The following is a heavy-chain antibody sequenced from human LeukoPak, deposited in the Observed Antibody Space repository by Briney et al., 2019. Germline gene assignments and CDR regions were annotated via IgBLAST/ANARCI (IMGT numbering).Heavy chain of an antibody. J-gene: IGHJ5*01. CDR2: IYYSGTT. Sequence: SETLSLTCTVSGGSFSSGSHYWGWIRQPPGKGLEWIGSIYYSGTTYYNPSLKSRVTISVDTSENQFSLKLSSVTAADTAVYYCARHREAYTNSWFHYWGQGTLVTVSS. CDR1: GGSFSSGSHY. D-gene: IGHD2-2*02. CDR3: ARHREAYTNSWFHY. V-gene: IGHV4-39*01.